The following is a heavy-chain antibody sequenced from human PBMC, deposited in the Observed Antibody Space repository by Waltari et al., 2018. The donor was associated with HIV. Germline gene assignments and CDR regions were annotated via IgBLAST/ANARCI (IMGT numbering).Heavy chain of an antibody. CDR1: GYTFTSYA. CDR3: AREPSYCSGGSCFSNAFDI. D-gene: IGHD2-15*01. CDR2: INAGNGNT. J-gene: IGHJ3*02. Sequence: QVQLVQSGAEVKKPGASVKVSCKASGYTFTSYAMHWVRQAPGQRLEWMGWINAGNGNTKYSQKFQGRVTITRDTSASTAYMELSSLRSEDTAVYYCAREPSYCSGGSCFSNAFDIWGQGTMVTVSS. V-gene: IGHV1-3*01.